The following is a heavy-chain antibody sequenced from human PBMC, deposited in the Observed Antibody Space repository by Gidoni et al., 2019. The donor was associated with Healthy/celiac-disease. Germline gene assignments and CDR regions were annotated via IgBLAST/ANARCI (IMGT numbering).Heavy chain of an antibody. J-gene: IGHJ6*02. CDR1: GFTFSSYW. D-gene: IGHD3-16*02. CDR2: INSDGSST. V-gene: IGHV3-74*01. CDR3: ARDDYVWGSYRPRSMDV. Sequence: EVQLVESGGGLVQPGGSLRLSCAASGFTFSSYWMHWVRKAPGKGLVWVSRINSDGSSTSYADSVKGRFTSYRDNAKNTLYLQMNSLRAEDTAVYYCARDDYVWGSYRPRSMDVWGQGTTVTVSS.